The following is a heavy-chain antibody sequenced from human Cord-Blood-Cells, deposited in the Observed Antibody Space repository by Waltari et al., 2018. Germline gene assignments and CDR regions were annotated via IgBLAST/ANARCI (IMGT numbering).Heavy chain of an antibody. CDR2: ISAYNGNT. J-gene: IGHJ4*02. V-gene: IGHV1-18*01. D-gene: IGHD3-22*01. CDR3: ARIHPYDSSGYYFDS. CDR1: AHIFASYG. Sequence: QVQLVQSGAEVKKRGAAVKVSCRDSAHIFASYGISWVRQAPEQGLEWMGWISAYNGNTNYAQKLQCRVTMTTDTSTITAYMELRSLRSDDTAVYSCARIHPYDSSGYYFDSWGQGTLVTVSS.